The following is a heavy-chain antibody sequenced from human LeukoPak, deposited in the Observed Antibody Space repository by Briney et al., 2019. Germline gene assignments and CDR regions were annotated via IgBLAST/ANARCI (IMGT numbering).Heavy chain of an antibody. Sequence: GGSLRLSCAASGFTFSSYEMNWVRQAPGKGLEWVSYISSNGSTIYYADSVKGRFTISRDNAKNSLYLQMNSLRAEDTAVYYCARGLYCGGDCYPSRFDPWGQGTLVTVSS. CDR2: ISSNGSTI. CDR1: GFTFSSYE. D-gene: IGHD2-21*02. J-gene: IGHJ5*02. CDR3: ARGLYCGGDCYPSRFDP. V-gene: IGHV3-48*03.